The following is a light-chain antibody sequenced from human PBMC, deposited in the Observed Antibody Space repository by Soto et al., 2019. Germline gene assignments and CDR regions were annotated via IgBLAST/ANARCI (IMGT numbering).Light chain of an antibody. CDR1: QTVSQDY. CDR2: SAT. V-gene: IGKV3-20*01. CDR3: QQYGSSPQT. J-gene: IGKJ1*01. Sequence: EIVLTQSPGTLSLSPGERATFSCRASQTVSQDYLAWFQHKPGQAPRLLMFSATSRAAGIPDRFSGIGSGTDFTLTSSRLDPEDFAVYFCQQYGSSPQTFGQGTRVEIK.